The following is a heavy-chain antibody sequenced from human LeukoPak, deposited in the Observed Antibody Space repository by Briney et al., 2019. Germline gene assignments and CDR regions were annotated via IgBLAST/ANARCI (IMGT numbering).Heavy chain of an antibody. V-gene: IGHV3-23*01. CDR3: ARAGVGLRYAFDI. Sequence: PGGSLRLSCAASGFTFSSYAMSWVRQAPGKGLEWVSAISGSGGSTYYADSVKGRFTISRDNSKNTLYLQMNSLRAEDTAVYYCARAGVGLRYAFDIWGQGTMVTVSS. J-gene: IGHJ3*02. CDR2: ISGSGGST. CDR1: GFTFSSYA. D-gene: IGHD5-12*01.